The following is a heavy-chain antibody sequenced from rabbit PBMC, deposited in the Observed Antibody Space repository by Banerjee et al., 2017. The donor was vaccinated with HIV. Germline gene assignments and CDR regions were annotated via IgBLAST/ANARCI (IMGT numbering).Heavy chain of an antibody. J-gene: IGHJ4*01. CDR3: ARQGSYGAAYEL. Sequence: QEQLEESGGDLVKPEGSLTLTCTASGFSFSSSYWICWVRQAPGKGLEWIACIYAGSSGSTYYASWVNGRFTISKTSSTTVTLQMTSLTAADTATYFCARQGSYGAAYELWGPGTLVTVS. D-gene: IGHD6-1*01. CDR2: IYAGSSGST. CDR1: GFSFSSSYW. V-gene: IGHV1S45*01.